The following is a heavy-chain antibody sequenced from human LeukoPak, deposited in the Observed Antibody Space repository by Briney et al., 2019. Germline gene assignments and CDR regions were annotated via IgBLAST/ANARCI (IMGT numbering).Heavy chain of an antibody. CDR2: INHSGST. Sequence: RPSETLPLTCAVYGGSFSGYYWSWIRQPPGKGLEWIGEINHSGSTNYNPSLKSRVTISVDTSKNQFSLKLSSVTAADTAVYYCARGVARNYYGSGSPLGYWGQGTLVTVSS. V-gene: IGHV4-34*01. CDR3: ARGVARNYYGSGSPLGY. J-gene: IGHJ4*02. CDR1: GGSFSGYY. D-gene: IGHD3-10*01.